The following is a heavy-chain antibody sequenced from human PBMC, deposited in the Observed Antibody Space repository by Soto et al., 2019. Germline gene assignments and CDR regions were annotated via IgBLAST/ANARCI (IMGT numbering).Heavy chain of an antibody. J-gene: IGHJ6*02. CDR2: ISSSGSTI. D-gene: IGHD6-19*01. Sequence: GGSLRLSCAASGFTFSSYEMNWVRQAPGKGLEWVSYISSSGSTIYCADSVKGRFTISRDNAKNSLYLQMNSLRAEDTAVYYCARAVAVAVYYYYGMDVWGQGTTVTVSS. CDR1: GFTFSSYE. CDR3: ARAVAVAVYYYYGMDV. V-gene: IGHV3-48*03.